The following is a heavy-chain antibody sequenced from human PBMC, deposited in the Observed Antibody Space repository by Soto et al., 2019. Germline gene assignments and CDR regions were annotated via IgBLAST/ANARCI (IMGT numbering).Heavy chain of an antibody. CDR3: ARDGVTGHKHSYMEV. V-gene: IGHV3-21*01. J-gene: IGHJ6*03. Sequence: PGGSLRLSCAASGFTFSSYTINWVRQGPGKGLEWVSSITGISSNIWYADSVKGRFTISRDNAKNSAYLQMNSLRAEDTAVYYCARDGVTGHKHSYMEVWGKGTTVTVSS. CDR1: GFTFSSYT. CDR2: ITGISSNI. D-gene: IGHD2-21*02.